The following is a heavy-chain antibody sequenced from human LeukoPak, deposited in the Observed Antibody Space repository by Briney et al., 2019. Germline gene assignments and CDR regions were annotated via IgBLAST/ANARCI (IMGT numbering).Heavy chain of an antibody. J-gene: IGHJ4*02. CDR3: TILSNYYDSSGYYY. V-gene: IGHV3-73*01. Sequence: QSGGSLRLSCAASGFTFSSYSMNWVRQASGKGLEWVGRIRSKANSYATAYAASVKGRFTISRDDSKNTAYLQMNSLKTEDTAVYYCTILSNYYDSSGYYYWGQGTLSPSPQ. CDR1: GFTFSSYS. CDR2: IRSKANSYAT. D-gene: IGHD3-22*01.